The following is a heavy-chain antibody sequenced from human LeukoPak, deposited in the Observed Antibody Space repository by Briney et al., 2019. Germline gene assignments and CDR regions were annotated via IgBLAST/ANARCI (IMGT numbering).Heavy chain of an antibody. CDR1: GFTFSTYW. D-gene: IGHD6-19*01. Sequence: GGSLRLSCTASGFTFSTYWMHWVRHPPGKGLVWVSRINSDGASTNYADSAKGRFTISRDNAKNSLYLQMNSLRAEDTAVYYCARGSGWYYFDYWGQGTLVTVSS. CDR2: INSDGAST. CDR3: ARGSGWYYFDY. V-gene: IGHV3-74*01. J-gene: IGHJ4*02.